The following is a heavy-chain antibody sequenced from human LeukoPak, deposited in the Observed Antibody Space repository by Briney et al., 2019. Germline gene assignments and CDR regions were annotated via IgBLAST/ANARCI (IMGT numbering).Heavy chain of an antibody. D-gene: IGHD4-17*01. CDR2: ISGSGGST. Sequence: TGGSLRLSCAASGFTFSSYWTHWVRQAPGKGLVWVSAISGSGGSTYYADSVKGRFTISRDNSKNTLYLQMNSLRAEDTAVYYCAKGVPYGDFQGFDPWGQGTLVTVSS. J-gene: IGHJ5*02. CDR1: GFTFSSYW. V-gene: IGHV3-23*01. CDR3: AKGVPYGDFQGFDP.